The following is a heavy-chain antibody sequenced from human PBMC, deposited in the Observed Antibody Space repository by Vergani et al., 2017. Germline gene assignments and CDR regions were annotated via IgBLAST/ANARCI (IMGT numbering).Heavy chain of an antibody. Sequence: EVQLVQSGAEVKKPGESLRISCKGSGYSFTSYWISWVRQMPGKGLEWMGRIDPSDSYTNYSPSFQGHVTISADKSISTAYLQWRSLKASDTAMYYCARGAGGGWTEDWFDPWGQGTLVTVSS. V-gene: IGHV5-10-1*03. J-gene: IGHJ5*02. CDR3: ARGAGGGWTEDWFDP. CDR1: GYSFTSYW. CDR2: IDPSDSYT. D-gene: IGHD6-19*01.